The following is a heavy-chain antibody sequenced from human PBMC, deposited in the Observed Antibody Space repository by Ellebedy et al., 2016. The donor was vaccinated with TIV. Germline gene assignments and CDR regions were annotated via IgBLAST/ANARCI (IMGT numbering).Heavy chain of an antibody. CDR2: VNHSGST. V-gene: IGHV4-34*01. Sequence: MPSETLSLTCAVYGRSFSGSYWSCIRNDPEKGLEWIGEVNHSGSTNYSPSLRSRVTIAQDTSTNQFSLKLTSVTAADTAVYYCARGAYRTSFAMTTVTAWGQGTLVTVSS. CDR1: GRSFSGSY. CDR3: ARGAYRTSFAMTTVTA. J-gene: IGHJ5*02. D-gene: IGHD4-17*01.